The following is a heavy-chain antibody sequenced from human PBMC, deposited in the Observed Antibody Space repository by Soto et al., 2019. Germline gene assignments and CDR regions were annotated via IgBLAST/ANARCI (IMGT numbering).Heavy chain of an antibody. CDR3: AKCKGRKLHYCYYGLGF. V-gene: IGHV3-23*01. Sequence: GGSLRLSCAASGFTFSSYGMSWVRQAPGRGLEWVSTMSGSGGGTYYADSVEGRFTISRDTSKSTLYLQMNSLRAEDTALYFCAKCKGRKLHYCYYGLGFWGQGTTVTVSS. CDR2: MSGSGGGT. J-gene: IGHJ6*02. D-gene: IGHD6-6*01. CDR1: GFTFSSYG.